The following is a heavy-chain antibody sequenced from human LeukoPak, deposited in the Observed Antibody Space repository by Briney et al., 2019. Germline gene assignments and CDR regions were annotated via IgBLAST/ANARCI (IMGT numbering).Heavy chain of an antibody. CDR1: GFSFSSYA. Sequence: PGGSLRLSCAASGFSFSSYAMSWVRQAPGKGLEWVSAISGSGGSTYYADSVKGRFTISRDNSKNTLYLQMNSLRAEDTAVYYCAKGRWRFGEFFLDAFDIWGQGTMVTVSS. D-gene: IGHD3-10*01. CDR2: ISGSGGST. V-gene: IGHV3-23*01. CDR3: AKGRWRFGEFFLDAFDI. J-gene: IGHJ3*02.